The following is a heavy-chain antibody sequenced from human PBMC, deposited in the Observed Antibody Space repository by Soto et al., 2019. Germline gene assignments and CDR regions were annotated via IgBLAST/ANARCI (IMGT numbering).Heavy chain of an antibody. CDR3: ARSHVGYCSDSSCYGLAY. Sequence: SETLSLTCAVYGGSFSGYHWSWIRQPPGKGLEWIGEINDSGSTNYNPSPKSRVTISVDTSRNQFSLKLNSVTAADAAVYYCARSHVGYCSDSSCYGLAYWGHGTLVTVSS. V-gene: IGHV4-34*01. D-gene: IGHD2-15*01. J-gene: IGHJ4*01. CDR1: GGSFSGYH. CDR2: INDSGST.